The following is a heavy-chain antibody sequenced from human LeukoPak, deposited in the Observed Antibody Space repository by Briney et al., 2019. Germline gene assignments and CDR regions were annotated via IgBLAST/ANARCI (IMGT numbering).Heavy chain of an antibody. V-gene: IGHV1-18*01. J-gene: IGHJ4*02. D-gene: IGHD3-10*01. CDR3: ARGMVRGVKDY. Sequence: GASVKVSCKASGYTFTSYGISWMGQAPGQGREWMGWISASNGYTNYAQKLQGRVTMTTDTSTSTAYMELRSLRSDDTAVYYCARGMVRGVKDYWGQGTLVTVSS. CDR2: ISASNGYT. CDR1: GYTFTSYG.